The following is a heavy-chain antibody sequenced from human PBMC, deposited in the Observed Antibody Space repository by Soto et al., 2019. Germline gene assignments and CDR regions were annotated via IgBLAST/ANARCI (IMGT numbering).Heavy chain of an antibody. CDR1: GFTFSSYS. CDR3: ERDWAVGIFGVVISYGMDV. CDR2: ISSSSSYI. D-gene: IGHD3-3*01. Sequence: PGGSLSLSCAASGFTFSSYSMNWVRQAPGKGLEWVSSISSSSSYIHYADSVKGRFTISRDNAKNSLYLQMNSLRAEDTTVYYCERDWAVGIFGVVISYGMDVWGQGTTVTVS. V-gene: IGHV3-21*01. J-gene: IGHJ6*02.